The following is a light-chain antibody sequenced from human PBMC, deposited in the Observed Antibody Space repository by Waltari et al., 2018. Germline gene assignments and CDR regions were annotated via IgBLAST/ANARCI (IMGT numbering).Light chain of an antibody. CDR3: QSYDSGLSGNWV. CDR1: SSNIGAGYD. Sequence: QSVLTQPPSVSGAPGQRVTISCTGSSSNIGAGYDVHWYQQLPGTAPKLLIYGNSNRPSGVPDRFSGSKSDTSASLAITWLQAEDEADYYCQSYDSGLSGNWVFGGGTKLTVL. V-gene: IGLV1-40*01. CDR2: GNS. J-gene: IGLJ3*02.